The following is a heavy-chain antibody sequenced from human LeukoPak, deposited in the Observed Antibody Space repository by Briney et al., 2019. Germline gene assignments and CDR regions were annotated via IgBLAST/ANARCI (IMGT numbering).Heavy chain of an antibody. V-gene: IGHV3-48*04. CDR3: ARALGYYGMDV. J-gene: IGHJ6*02. Sequence: GGSLRLSCAASGFTFSSYSMNWVRQAPGKGLEWVSYISSSSSTIYYADSVKGRFTISRDNAKNSLYLQMNSLRAEDTAVYYCARALGYYGMDVWGQGTMVTVSS. CDR2: ISSSSSTI. CDR1: GFTFSSYS.